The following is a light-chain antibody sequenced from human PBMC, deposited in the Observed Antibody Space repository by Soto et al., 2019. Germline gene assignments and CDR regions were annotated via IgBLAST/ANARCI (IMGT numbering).Light chain of an antibody. CDR1: QSISSY. CDR2: AAS. Sequence: DIQMTQSPSSLSASAGDRVTITCRASQSISSYLNWYQQKPGKAPKLLIYAASSLQSGVPSRFSGSGSGTDFTLTISSLQPEDFATYYCQQSYTTPHTFGQGTKLELK. CDR3: QQSYTTPHT. J-gene: IGKJ2*01. V-gene: IGKV1-39*01.